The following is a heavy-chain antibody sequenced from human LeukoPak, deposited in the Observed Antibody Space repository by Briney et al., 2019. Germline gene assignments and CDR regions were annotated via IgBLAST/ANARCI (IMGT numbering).Heavy chain of an antibody. Sequence: GGSLRLSCAASGFIFTTYGMHWVRQASGKGLEWVAVVWSGGNNKYYSDSVKGRFTISRDNSKNRLYLEMNSLRAEDTAVYYCAKDGQVGAIGYFDYRGQGTLVTVSS. D-gene: IGHD1-26*01. CDR3: AKDGQVGAIGYFDY. J-gene: IGHJ4*02. CDR2: VWSGGNNK. V-gene: IGHV3-33*06. CDR1: GFIFTTYG.